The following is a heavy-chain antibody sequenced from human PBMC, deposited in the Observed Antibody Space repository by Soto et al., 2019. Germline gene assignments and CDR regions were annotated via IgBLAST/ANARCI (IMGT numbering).Heavy chain of an antibody. CDR1: GYTFTSYG. CDR3: ARDPSTGYSSRWYGDYYYYGMDV. J-gene: IGHJ6*02. CDR2: ISAYNGNT. D-gene: IGHD6-13*01. Sequence: QVQLVQSGAEVKKPGASVKVSCKASGYTFTSYGISWVRQAPGQGLEWMGWISAYNGNTNYAQKLQGRVTMTTDTSTSPAYMELRSLISDDTAVYYCARDPSTGYSSRWYGDYYYYGMDVWGQGTTVTVSS. V-gene: IGHV1-18*01.